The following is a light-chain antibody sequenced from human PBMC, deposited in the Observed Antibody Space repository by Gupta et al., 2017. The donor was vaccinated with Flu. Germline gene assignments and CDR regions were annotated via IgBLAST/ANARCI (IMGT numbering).Light chain of an antibody. J-gene: IGKJ5*01. CDR2: AAS. Sequence: PSSLSASVGDRVTITCRASQDIRNDLGWYQQKAGKAPKRLIYAASRLPSGVPSRFSGSGSGTEFTLTINSLQPEDFATYYCRQHNRYPLTFGQGTQVEIK. CDR3: RQHNRYPLT. CDR1: QDIRND. V-gene: IGKV1-17*01.